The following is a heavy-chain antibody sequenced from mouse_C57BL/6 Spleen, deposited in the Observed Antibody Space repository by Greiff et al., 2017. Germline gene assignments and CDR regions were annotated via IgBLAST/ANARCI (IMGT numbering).Heavy chain of an antibody. CDR2: IDPSDSET. CDR3: ARTTFYDYAMDY. J-gene: IGHJ4*01. D-gene: IGHD2-4*01. CDR1: GYTFTSYW. V-gene: IGHV1-52*01. Sequence: VQLQQSGAELVRPGSSVKLSCKASGYTFTSYWMHWVKQRPIQGLEWIGNIDPSDSETHYNQKFKDKATLTVDKSSSTAYMQLSSLTSEDSAVYYCARTTFYDYAMDYWGQGTSVTVSS.